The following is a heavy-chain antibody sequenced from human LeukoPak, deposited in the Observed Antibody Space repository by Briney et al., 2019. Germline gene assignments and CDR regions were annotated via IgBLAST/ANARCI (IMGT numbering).Heavy chain of an antibody. D-gene: IGHD5-18*01. CDR2: INPNSGGT. V-gene: IGHV1-2*02. J-gene: IGHJ4*02. CDR1: GYTFTGYY. Sequence: ASVKVSCKASGYTFTGYYMHWVRQAPGQGLGWMGWINPNSGGTNYAQKFQGRVTMARDTSISTAYMELSRLRSDDTAVYYCAREGYSYGYSAYWGQGTLVTVSS. CDR3: AREGYSYGYSAY.